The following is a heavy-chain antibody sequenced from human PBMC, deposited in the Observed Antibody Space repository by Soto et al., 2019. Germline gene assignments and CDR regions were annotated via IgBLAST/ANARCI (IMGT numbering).Heavy chain of an antibody. CDR1: GGTSTRYA. Sequence: QERLVQSGAEVRKPGSSVKVSCKVTGGTSTRYAINWVRQAPGQGLEWMGGIVPMFGTSKYAQKFQGRVTSTADTSTNIAYMELRSMRSEDPAVYYCNRGSEYDFWSGYLWGQGALVSVSS. CDR3: NRGSEYDFWSGYL. CDR2: IVPMFGTS. J-gene: IGHJ4*02. V-gene: IGHV1-69*06. D-gene: IGHD3-3*01.